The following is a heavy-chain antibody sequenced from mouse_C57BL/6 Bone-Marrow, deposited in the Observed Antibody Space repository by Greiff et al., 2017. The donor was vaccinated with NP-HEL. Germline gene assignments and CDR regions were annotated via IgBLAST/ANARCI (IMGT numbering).Heavy chain of an antibody. CDR3: TTPIPPVVAPY. V-gene: IGHV14-4*01. D-gene: IGHD1-1*01. Sequence: VQLQQSGAELVRPGASVKLSCTASGFNITDDYMHWVKQRPEQGLEWIGWIDPENGDTRYASKFQGKATLTADTSSNTAYLQLSSLTSEDTAVYYCTTPIPPVVAPYWGQGTTLTVSS. J-gene: IGHJ2*01. CDR2: IDPENGDT. CDR1: GFNITDDY.